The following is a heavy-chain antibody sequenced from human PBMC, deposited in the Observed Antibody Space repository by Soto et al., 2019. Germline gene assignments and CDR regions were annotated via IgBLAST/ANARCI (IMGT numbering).Heavy chain of an antibody. D-gene: IGHD3-10*01. CDR2: IYSGGST. Sequence: GGSLRLSCAASGFTVSSNYMSWVRQAPGKGLEWVSVIYSGGSTYYADSVKGRFTISRHNSKNTLYLQMNSLRAEDTAVYYCASTSMVRGVMIFDYWGQGTLVTVSS. CDR1: GFTVSSNY. J-gene: IGHJ4*02. CDR3: ASTSMVRGVMIFDY. V-gene: IGHV3-53*04.